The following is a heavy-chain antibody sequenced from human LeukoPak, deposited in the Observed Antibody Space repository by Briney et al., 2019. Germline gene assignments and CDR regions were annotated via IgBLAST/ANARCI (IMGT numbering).Heavy chain of an antibody. CDR1: GGSISSYY. J-gene: IGHJ5*02. CDR3: ARDDGVAVFDP. Sequence: SETLSLTCTVSGGSISSYYWSWIRQPPGKGLEWIGYIYYSGSTNYNPSLKSRVTMSVDTSKNQFSLKLSSVTAADTAVYYCARDDGVAVFDPWGQGTLVTVSS. V-gene: IGHV4-59*01. D-gene: IGHD2-8*01. CDR2: IYYSGST.